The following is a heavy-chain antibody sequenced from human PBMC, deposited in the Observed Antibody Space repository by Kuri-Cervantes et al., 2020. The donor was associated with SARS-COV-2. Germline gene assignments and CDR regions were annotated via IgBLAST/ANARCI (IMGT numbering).Heavy chain of an antibody. CDR2: IKEDGSQK. D-gene: IGHD4-23*01. CDR3: ATPAPEYGGNSGGWVF. J-gene: IGHJ4*02. Sequence: LSLTCAASEFSFSNYWMTWVRQVPGKGLEWVANIKEDGSQKYYLDSVAGRFTISRDNAKNSLNLQMNSLRAEDTAVYYCATPAPEYGGNSGGWVFWGQGTLVTVSS. V-gene: IGHV3-7*01. CDR1: EFSFSNYW.